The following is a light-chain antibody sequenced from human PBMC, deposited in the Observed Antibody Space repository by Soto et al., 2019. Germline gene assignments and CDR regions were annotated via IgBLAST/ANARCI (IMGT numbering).Light chain of an antibody. CDR3: QQRSNWPPT. CDR1: QSVNSN. Sequence: EIVMTQSQATLSVSPGERATLSCRASQSVNSNLAWYQQKPGQAPRLLIYGASTRATGIPARFSGSGSGTDFTLTITSLEPEDFAVYYCQQRSNWPPTFGQGTKVDNK. V-gene: IGKV3-15*01. J-gene: IGKJ1*01. CDR2: GAS.